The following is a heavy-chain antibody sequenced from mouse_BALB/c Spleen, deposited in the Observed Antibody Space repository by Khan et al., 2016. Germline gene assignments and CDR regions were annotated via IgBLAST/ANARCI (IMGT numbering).Heavy chain of an antibody. CDR1: GYTFTNYG. CDR3: AEDYYGSNLFAY. Sequence: QIQLVQSGPELKKPGETVKISCKASGYTFTNYGMNWVKQAPGKGLKWMGWINTNTGEPTYAEEFKGRFAFSLETSASTAYLQINNLKNEDTATXFCAEDYYGSNLFAYWGQGALGTGSA. J-gene: IGHJ3*01. CDR2: INTNTGEP. D-gene: IGHD1-1*01. V-gene: IGHV9-3*02.